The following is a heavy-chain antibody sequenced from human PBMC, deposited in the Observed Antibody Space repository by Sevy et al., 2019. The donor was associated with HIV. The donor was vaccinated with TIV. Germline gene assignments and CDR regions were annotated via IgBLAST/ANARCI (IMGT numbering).Heavy chain of an antibody. D-gene: IGHD6-6*01. J-gene: IGHJ4*02. V-gene: IGHV4-38-2*01. CDR2: IHHSGSI. CDR1: DYSISSGYY. CDR3: ARGGSIATARDYFDH. Sequence: SETLSLTCGVSDYSISSGYYWGWIRQPPGKGLEWLGSIHHSGSIYYNPSLNSRVIISVDTSKNQFSLKLHSVTAADTAVYYCARGGSIATARDYFDHWGQGVLVTVSS.